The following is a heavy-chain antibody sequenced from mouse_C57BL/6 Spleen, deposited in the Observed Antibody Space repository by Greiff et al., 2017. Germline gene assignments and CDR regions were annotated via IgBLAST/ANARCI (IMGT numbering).Heavy chain of an antibody. D-gene: IGHD2-4*01. V-gene: IGHV1-26*01. CDR1: GYTFTDYY. CDR2: INPNNGGT. CDR3: ADDYEFAY. J-gene: IGHJ3*01. Sequence: VQLQQSGPELVKPGASVKISCKASGYTFTDYYMNWVKQSHGKSLEWIGDINPNNGGTSYNQKFKGKATLTVDKSSSTAYMELRSLTSEDSAVYYWADDYEFAYWGQGTLVTVSA.